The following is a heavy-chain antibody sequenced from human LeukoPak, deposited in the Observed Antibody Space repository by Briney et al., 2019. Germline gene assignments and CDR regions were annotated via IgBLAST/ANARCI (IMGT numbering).Heavy chain of an antibody. Sequence: ASVKVSCKASGYSFTSYGFNWVRQAPGQGLEWMGWMSAYNGKTNYAHSLQGRVTVTADTSTSTAYMELRSLRSEDTAVYYCARDFTTVVMAHAFDIWGQGTMVTVSS. J-gene: IGHJ3*02. CDR2: MSAYNGKT. V-gene: IGHV1-18*01. CDR3: ARDFTTVVMAHAFDI. CDR1: GYSFTSYG. D-gene: IGHD4-23*01.